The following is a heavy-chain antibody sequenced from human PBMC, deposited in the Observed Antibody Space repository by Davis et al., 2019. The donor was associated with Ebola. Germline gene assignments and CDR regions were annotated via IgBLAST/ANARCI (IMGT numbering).Heavy chain of an antibody. V-gene: IGHV3-21*01. Sequence: PAGSLRLSCAASGFTFSSYSMNWVRQAPGKGLEWVSSISSSSSYIYYADSVKGRFTISRDNAKNSLYLQMNSLRAEDTAVYYCARGYSGSYDYYFDYWGQGTLVTVSS. CDR1: GFTFSSYS. D-gene: IGHD1-26*01. CDR3: ARGYSGSYDYYFDY. CDR2: ISSSSSYI. J-gene: IGHJ4*02.